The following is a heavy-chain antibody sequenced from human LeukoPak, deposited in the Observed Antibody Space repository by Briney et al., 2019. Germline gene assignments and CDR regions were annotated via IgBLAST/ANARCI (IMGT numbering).Heavy chain of an antibody. Sequence: PGGSLRLSCAASGFTFSSYWMHWVRQAPGKGLVWVSRINSDGSSTSYADSVKGRFTISRDNAKNSLYLQMNSLRAEDMALYYCAKDIGADWNYAPYYFDYWGQGTLVTVSS. CDR1: GFTFSSYW. CDR2: INSDGSST. CDR3: AKDIGADWNYAPYYFDY. V-gene: IGHV3-74*01. D-gene: IGHD1-7*01. J-gene: IGHJ4*02.